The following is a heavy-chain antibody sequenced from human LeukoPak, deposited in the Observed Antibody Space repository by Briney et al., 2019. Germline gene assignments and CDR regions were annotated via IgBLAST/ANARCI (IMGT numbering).Heavy chain of an antibody. D-gene: IGHD3-22*01. CDR2: INPNSGGT. J-gene: IGHJ5*02. V-gene: IGHV1-2*02. CDR1: GYTFTGYY. CDR3: ARERYYDSSGYPNWFDP. Sequence: ASVKVSCKASGYTFTGYYMHWVRQAPGQGLEWMGWINPNSGGTNYAQKFQGRVTMTRDTSISTAYMELSRPRSDDTAVYYCARERYYDSSGYPNWFDPWGQGTLVTVSS.